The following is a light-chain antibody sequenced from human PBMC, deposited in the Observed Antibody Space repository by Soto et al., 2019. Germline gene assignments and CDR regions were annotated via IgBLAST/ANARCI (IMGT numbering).Light chain of an antibody. CDR1: SSDVGNYNV. J-gene: IGLJ1*01. CDR3: CSYAGSDTYV. CDR2: EGT. V-gene: IGLV2-23*01. Sequence: QSVLTRPASVSESPGQSITISCTGTSSDVGNYNVVSWYQHHPGRAPKVLIYEGTKRPSGVSNRFSGSTSGNVASLTISGLQAEDEANYYCCSYAGSDTYVFGTGTKVTVL.